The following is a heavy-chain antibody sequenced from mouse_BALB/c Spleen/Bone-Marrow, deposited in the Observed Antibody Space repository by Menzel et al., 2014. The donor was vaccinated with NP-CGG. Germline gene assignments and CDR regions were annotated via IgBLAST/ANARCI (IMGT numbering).Heavy chain of an antibody. Sequence: QVQLQQSGAELMKTGASVKISCKATGYTFSSYWIEWVKQRPGHGLEWIGEILPGSGSTNYNERFKGKATLTADTSSNTAYMQLSSLTSEDSAVYYCARAYYVNYDAMDYWGQGTSVTVSS. CDR2: ILPGSGST. D-gene: IGHD2-10*01. CDR1: GYTFSSYW. CDR3: ARAYYVNYDAMDY. J-gene: IGHJ4*01. V-gene: IGHV1-9*01.